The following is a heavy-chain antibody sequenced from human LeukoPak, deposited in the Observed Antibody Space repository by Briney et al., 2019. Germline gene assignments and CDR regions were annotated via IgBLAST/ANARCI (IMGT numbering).Heavy chain of an antibody. CDR2: IYYSGST. D-gene: IGHD3-3*01. CDR1: GGSISSYY. Sequence: SETLSLTCTVSGGSISSYYWSWIRQPPGKGLEWIGYIYYSGSTNYNPSLKSRVTISVDTSKNQFSLTLSSVTAADTAVYYCARLFNYDFWSGYYPAPYFDYWGQGTLVTVSS. V-gene: IGHV4-59*08. J-gene: IGHJ4*02. CDR3: ARLFNYDFWSGYYPAPYFDY.